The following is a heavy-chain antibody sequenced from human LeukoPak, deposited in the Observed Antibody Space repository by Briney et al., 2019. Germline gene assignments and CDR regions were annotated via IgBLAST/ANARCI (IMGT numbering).Heavy chain of an antibody. D-gene: IGHD3-22*01. CDR2: IWYDGSNK. CDR3: ARGYSASYYYDSSGLYYFDY. V-gene: IGHV3-33*01. J-gene: IGHJ4*02. Sequence: PGGSLRHSCAASGFTFSSHGMHWVRQAPGKGLEWVAVIWYDGSNKYYADSVKGRFTISRDNSKNTLYLQMNSLRAEDTAVYYCARGYSASYYYDSSGLYYFDYWGQGTLVTVSS. CDR1: GFTFSSHG.